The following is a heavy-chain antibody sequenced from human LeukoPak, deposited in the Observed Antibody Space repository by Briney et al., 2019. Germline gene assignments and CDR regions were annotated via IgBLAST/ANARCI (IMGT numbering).Heavy chain of an antibody. CDR3: ARVPQDYYGSGRGAFDI. V-gene: IGHV4-59*01. Sequence: PSETLSLTCTVSGGSISSYYWSWIRQPPGKGLEWIGYIYYSGSTNYNPSLKSRVTISVDTSKNQFSLKLSSVTAADTAVYYCARVPQDYYGSGRGAFDIWGQGTMVTVSS. J-gene: IGHJ3*02. CDR1: GGSISSYY. D-gene: IGHD3-10*01. CDR2: IYYSGST.